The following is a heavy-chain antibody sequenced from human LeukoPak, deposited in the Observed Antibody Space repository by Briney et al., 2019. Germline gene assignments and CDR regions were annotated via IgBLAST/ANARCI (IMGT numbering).Heavy chain of an antibody. CDR2: ISSSSSTI. Sequence: GGSLRLSCAASGFTFSSYSMNWVRQAPWKGLEWVSYISSSSSTIYYADSVKGRLTISRDNAKNSLYLQMNSLRAEDTAVYYCARGENDYVWGSYRTFDYWGQGTLVTVSS. CDR3: ARGENDYVWGSYRTFDY. J-gene: IGHJ4*02. D-gene: IGHD3-16*02. V-gene: IGHV3-48*04. CDR1: GFTFSSYS.